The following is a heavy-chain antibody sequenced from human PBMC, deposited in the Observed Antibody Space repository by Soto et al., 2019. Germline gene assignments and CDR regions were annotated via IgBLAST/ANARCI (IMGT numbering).Heavy chain of an antibody. V-gene: IGHV3-23*01. CDR1: GFTFSTYA. J-gene: IGHJ6*02. CDR3: VKGYWKGDV. D-gene: IGHD1-1*01. Sequence: EVQLLESGGGLVQPGGSLRLSCAASGFTFSTYAMNWVRQAPGNGLEWVSAISGSGGSIHYADSVKGRFPISRDNSQNTLYLQMNSLRDADTAVYHCVKGYWKGDVWGQGTTVTVSS. CDR2: ISGSGGSI.